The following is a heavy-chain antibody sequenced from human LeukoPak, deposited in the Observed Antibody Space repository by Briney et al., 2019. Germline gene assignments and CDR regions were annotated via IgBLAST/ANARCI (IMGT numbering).Heavy chain of an antibody. Sequence: ASVKVSCKASGYTFTSYGISWVRQAPGQGLEWMGWISAYNGNTNYAQKLQGRVTMTTDTSTNTAYMELRSLRSDDTAVYYCARDWDFYGSGSYLGYWGQGTLVTVSS. CDR3: ARDWDFYGSGSYLGY. J-gene: IGHJ4*02. CDR1: GYTFTSYG. V-gene: IGHV1-18*01. CDR2: ISAYNGNT. D-gene: IGHD3-10*01.